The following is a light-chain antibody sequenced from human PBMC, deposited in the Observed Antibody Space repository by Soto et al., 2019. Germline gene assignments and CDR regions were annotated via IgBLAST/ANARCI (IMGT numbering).Light chain of an antibody. V-gene: IGKV3-15*01. J-gene: IGKJ1*01. CDR2: GAS. Sequence: TVLTQSPGTLSVSPGERASLSCRASQSVSINLAWYQQKPGQAPRLLIYGASTRATGIPARFSGSGSGTEFTLSINSLQSEDFAVYYCQEYDNWPQEGTFGQGTKVEV. CDR3: QEYDNWPQEGT. CDR1: QSVSIN.